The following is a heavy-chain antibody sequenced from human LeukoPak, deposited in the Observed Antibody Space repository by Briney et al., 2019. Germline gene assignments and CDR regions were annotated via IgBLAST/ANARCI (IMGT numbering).Heavy chain of an antibody. J-gene: IGHJ4*02. CDR2: IIPILGIA. CDR3: ARVGYCSGGSCYWNYYDSSGYSEYYFDY. Sequence: SVKVSCKASGGTFSSYAISWVRQAPGQGLEWMGRIIPILGIANYAQKFQGRVTITADKPTSTAYMELSSLRSEDTAVYYCARVGYCSGGSCYWNYYDSSGYSEYYFDYWGQGTLVTVSS. CDR1: GGTFSSYA. V-gene: IGHV1-69*04. D-gene: IGHD2-15*01.